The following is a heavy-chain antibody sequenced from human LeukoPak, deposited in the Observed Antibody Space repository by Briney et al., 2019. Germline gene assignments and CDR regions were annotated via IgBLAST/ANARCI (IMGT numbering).Heavy chain of an antibody. CDR3: ARNYPQWFAGLLFDY. V-gene: IGHV4-59*01. CDR1: GGSISSYY. Sequence: SETLSLTCTVSGGSISSYYWSWIRQPPGKGLEWIGYIYYSGSTNYNPSLKSRVTISVDTSKNQFSLKLSSVTAADTAVYYCARNYPQWFAGLLFDYWGQGTLVTVSS. CDR2: IYYSGST. J-gene: IGHJ4*02. D-gene: IGHD3-10*01.